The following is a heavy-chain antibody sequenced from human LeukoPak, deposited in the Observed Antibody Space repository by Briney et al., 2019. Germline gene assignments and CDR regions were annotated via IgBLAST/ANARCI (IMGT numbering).Heavy chain of an antibody. D-gene: IGHD6-19*01. Sequence: ASVKVSCKASGYTFTSYAMHWVRQAPRQRLEWMGWINAGNGNTKYSQKFQGRVTITRDTSASTAYMELSSLRSEDTAVYYCARGYGIAVAATGFDYWGQGTLVTVSS. CDR1: GYTFTSYA. J-gene: IGHJ4*02. CDR3: ARGYGIAVAATGFDY. V-gene: IGHV1-3*01. CDR2: INAGNGNT.